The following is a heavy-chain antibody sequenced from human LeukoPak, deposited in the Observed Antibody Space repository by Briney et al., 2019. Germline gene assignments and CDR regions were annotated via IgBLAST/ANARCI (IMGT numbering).Heavy chain of an antibody. CDR2: INHSGST. D-gene: IGHD5-12*01. CDR1: GGSFSGYY. V-gene: IGHV4-34*01. Sequence: SETLSLTCAVYGGSFSGYYWSWIRQPPGKGLEWIGEINHSGSTNYNPSLKSRVTISVDTSKNQFSLKLSSVTAADTAVYYCARGRRVATIEGRMFHHYYYYGMDVWGQGTTVTVSS. J-gene: IGHJ6*02. CDR3: ARGRRVATIEGRMFHHYYYYGMDV.